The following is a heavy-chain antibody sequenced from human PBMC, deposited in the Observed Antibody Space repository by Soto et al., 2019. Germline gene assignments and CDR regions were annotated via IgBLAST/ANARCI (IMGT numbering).Heavy chain of an antibody. V-gene: IGHV1-2*02. CDR1: GYIFTGYY. Sequence: QVQLVQSGAEVKKPGASVKVSCKASGYIFTGYYIHWVRQAPGQGLEWMGWITPNSGTNYAQNFQGRVIMTRDTSISTGYMELSGLRFDDTAVYYCATRHTRGRDAFHIWGQGTMVTVSS. CDR2: ITPNSGT. CDR3: ATRHTRGRDAFHI. D-gene: IGHD6-25*01. J-gene: IGHJ3*02.